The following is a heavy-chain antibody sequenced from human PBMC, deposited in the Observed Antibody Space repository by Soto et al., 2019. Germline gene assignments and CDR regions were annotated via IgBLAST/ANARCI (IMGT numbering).Heavy chain of an antibody. V-gene: IGHV4-34*01. J-gene: IGHJ4*02. CDR2: INQSGST. Sequence: SETLSLTCAVYGGSFSGYYWSWIRQPPGKGLEWIGEINQSGSTNYNPSLKSRVTISVDTSKNQFSLKLSSVTAADTGVYYCARTYSSSWSPFDYWGQGTQVTVSS. D-gene: IGHD6-13*01. CDR1: GGSFSGYY. CDR3: ARTYSSSWSPFDY.